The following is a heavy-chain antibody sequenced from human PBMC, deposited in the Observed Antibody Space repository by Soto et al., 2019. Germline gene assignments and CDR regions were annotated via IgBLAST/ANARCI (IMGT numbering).Heavy chain of an antibody. CDR3: ARDRHPDGIWTFDY. D-gene: IGHD3-9*01. CDR1: GFTLSSYS. CDR2: IFTSGST. Sequence: GGSLILSCSASGFTLSSYSMMWVRLTPEKGLEWVSAIFTSGSTSSADSVTGRFFISRDNSRNMVFLQMNSLRVDDTAVYFCARDRHPDGIWTFDYWGQGTLVTVSS. V-gene: IGHV3-23*01. J-gene: IGHJ4*02.